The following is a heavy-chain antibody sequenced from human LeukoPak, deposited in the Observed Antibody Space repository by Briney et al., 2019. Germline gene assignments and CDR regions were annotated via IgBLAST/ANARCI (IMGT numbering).Heavy chain of an antibody. Sequence: GGSLRLSCAASGFTFSSYEMNWVRQAPGKGLEWVSYISSSGSNIKYADSVKGRFTISRRNAKNSVYLQMNSLRAEDTAVYYCAKDGYCSSTSCYAHYYYYYMDVWDIGTTVTVSS. D-gene: IGHD2-2*03. J-gene: IGHJ6*03. CDR2: ISSSGSNI. CDR3: AKDGYCSSTSCYAHYYYYYMDV. CDR1: GFTFSSYE. V-gene: IGHV3-48*03.